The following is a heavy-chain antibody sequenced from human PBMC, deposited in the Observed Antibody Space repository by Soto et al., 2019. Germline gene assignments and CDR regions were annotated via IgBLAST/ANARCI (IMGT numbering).Heavy chain of an antibody. CDR2: ISSYNGNT. CDR1: GYTFTIYV. CDR3: ARADTSTMAFDY. J-gene: IGHJ4*02. V-gene: IGHV1-18*01. D-gene: IGHD3-10*01. Sequence: ASVKGSCKACGYTFTIYVISCVRQAPGKGLEWMGWISSYNGNTNYAQKLQGRVTMTTDTSTGTAYMELRSLRSDDTAVYYCARADTSTMAFDYWGQGTLVTVSS.